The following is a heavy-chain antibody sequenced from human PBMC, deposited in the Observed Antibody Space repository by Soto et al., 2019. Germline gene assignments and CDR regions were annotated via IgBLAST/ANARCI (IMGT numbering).Heavy chain of an antibody. Sequence: GGSLRLSCAASGFTFSSYWMSWVLQAPWKGLEWVANIKKDGSEKDYVDSVKGRFTISRDNAKNSLYLQMNGLRAEDTAVYYFVGLDTSMVNTAGLWGKGNLVIVYS. CDR1: GFTFSSYW. CDR2: IKKDGSEK. D-gene: IGHD5-18*01. V-gene: IGHV3-7*01. J-gene: IGHJ4*02. CDR3: VGLDTSMVNTAGL.